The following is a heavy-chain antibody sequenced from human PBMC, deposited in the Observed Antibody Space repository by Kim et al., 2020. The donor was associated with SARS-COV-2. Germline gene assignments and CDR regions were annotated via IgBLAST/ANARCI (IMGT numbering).Heavy chain of an antibody. CDR2: INSDGSST. Sequence: GGSLRLSCAASGFTFSSYWMHWVRQAPGKGLVWVSRINSDGSSTSYADSVKGRFTISRDNAKNTLYLQMNSLRAEDTAVYYCARDQDIVLMVYAGGGAFDIWGQGTMVTVSS. J-gene: IGHJ3*02. CDR1: GFTFSSYW. D-gene: IGHD2-8*01. V-gene: IGHV3-74*01. CDR3: ARDQDIVLMVYAGGGAFDI.